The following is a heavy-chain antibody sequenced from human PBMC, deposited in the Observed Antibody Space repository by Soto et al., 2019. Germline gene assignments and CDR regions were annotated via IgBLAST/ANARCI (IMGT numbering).Heavy chain of an antibody. CDR1: GFTFSSFS. Sequence: EVQMVESGGGLVKPGGSLRLSCAASGFTFSSFSMNWVRQAPGKGLEWVSSMSSGGSYISYADSVKGRFTISRDNAKNSLYLQMISLRAEDTAVYYCARNEVRGYCSSTSCYGEGMDVWGQGTTVTVSS. CDR2: MSSGGSYI. J-gene: IGHJ6*02. CDR3: ARNEVRGYCSSTSCYGEGMDV. V-gene: IGHV3-21*01. D-gene: IGHD2-2*01.